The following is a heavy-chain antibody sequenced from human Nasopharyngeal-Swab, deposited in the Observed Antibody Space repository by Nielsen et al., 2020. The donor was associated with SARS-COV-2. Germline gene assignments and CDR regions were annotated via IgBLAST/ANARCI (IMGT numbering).Heavy chain of an antibody. CDR1: GGSISSYY. D-gene: IGHD3-22*01. J-gene: IGHJ4*02. CDR2: IYTSGST. CDR3: ARDRVDDYYDSSGQVYYFDY. Sequence: ESLKISCTVSGGSISSYYWSWIRQPAGKGLEWIGRIYTSGSTNYNPSLKSRVTMSADTSKNQFSLKLSSVTAADTAVYYCARDRVDDYYDSSGQVYYFDYWGQGTLVTVSS. V-gene: IGHV4-4*07.